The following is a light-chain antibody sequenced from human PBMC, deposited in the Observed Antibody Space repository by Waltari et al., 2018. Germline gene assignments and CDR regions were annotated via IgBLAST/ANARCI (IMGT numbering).Light chain of an antibody. CDR3: QQYDGSVLT. CDR2: GTS. CDR1: QSVSSIF. Sequence: IVLTQSPDPLSLSPGERATLPCRASQSVSSIFLVGLQQKPGQAPRLVIYGTSNRATGFPDRFSGSGSGTDFTLTISRLEPEDFAMYYCQQYDGSVLTFGGGTKVEL. J-gene: IGKJ4*01. V-gene: IGKV3-20*01.